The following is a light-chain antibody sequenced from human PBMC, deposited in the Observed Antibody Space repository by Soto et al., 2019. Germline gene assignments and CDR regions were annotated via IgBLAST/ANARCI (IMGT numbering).Light chain of an antibody. J-gene: IGKJ3*01. CDR1: QSVSSSY. CDR3: QQYGSSPRGFT. Sequence: EIVLTQSPGTLSLSPGERATLSCRASQSVSSSYLAWYQQKPGQAPRLLIYGASSRATGIPDRFSGSGSGTDFTLTINRLEPEDVAVYYCQQYGSSPRGFTFGPGTKVDIK. V-gene: IGKV3-20*01. CDR2: GAS.